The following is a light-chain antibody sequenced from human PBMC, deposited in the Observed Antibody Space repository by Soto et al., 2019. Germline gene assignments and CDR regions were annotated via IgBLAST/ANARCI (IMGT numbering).Light chain of an antibody. Sequence: DIQMTQSPSSVSASVGDRVTITCRASQGINNWLAWYQQKPGKAPKFLIFAASTLQDGVPSRFSGSASGTDFILTISSLQPDDFATYYCRQANSFPLTFGGGTKVEIK. V-gene: IGKV1-12*01. J-gene: IGKJ4*01. CDR2: AAS. CDR1: QGINNW. CDR3: RQANSFPLT.